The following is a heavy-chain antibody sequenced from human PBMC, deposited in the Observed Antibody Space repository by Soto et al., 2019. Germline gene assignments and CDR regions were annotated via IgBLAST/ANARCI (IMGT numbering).Heavy chain of an antibody. CDR2: INHSGST. CDR1: GGSFSGYY. Sequence: SETLSLTCAVYGGSFSGYYWSWIRQPPGKGLEWIGEINHSGSTNYNPSLKSRVTISVDTSKNQFSLKLSSVTAADTAVYYCARGPLRYSSSSGWFDHWGPGTLVTVSS. J-gene: IGHJ5*02. D-gene: IGHD6-6*01. CDR3: ARGPLRYSSSSGWFDH. V-gene: IGHV4-34*01.